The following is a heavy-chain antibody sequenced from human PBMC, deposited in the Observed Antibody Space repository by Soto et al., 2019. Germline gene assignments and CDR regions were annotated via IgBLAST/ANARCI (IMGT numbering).Heavy chain of an antibody. CDR1: GFTFSTYA. J-gene: IGHJ4*02. Sequence: EVQLLESGGGLLQPGGSLRLSCAASGFTFSTYAMSWVRQAPGKGLDWVSAISGTGGNTYYADSVKGRFTISRDNSKNTVYLQMNSLRAEDTAVYYCARAEGYGDYGDYWGQGTLVTVSS. CDR3: ARAEGYGDYGDY. V-gene: IGHV3-23*01. D-gene: IGHD4-17*01. CDR2: ISGTGGNT.